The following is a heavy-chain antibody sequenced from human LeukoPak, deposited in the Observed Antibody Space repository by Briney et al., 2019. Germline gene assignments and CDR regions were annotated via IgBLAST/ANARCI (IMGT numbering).Heavy chain of an antibody. Sequence: PGRSLRLSCAASGFTFSSYAMSWVRQAPGKGLEWVSAISGSGGSTYYADSVKGRFTISRDNSKNTLYLQMNSRRAEDTAVYYCAKDVDAGPGGYFDYWGQGTLVTVSS. J-gene: IGHJ4*02. V-gene: IGHV3-23*01. CDR2: ISGSGGST. CDR1: GFTFSSYA. D-gene: IGHD2-8*01. CDR3: AKDVDAGPGGYFDY.